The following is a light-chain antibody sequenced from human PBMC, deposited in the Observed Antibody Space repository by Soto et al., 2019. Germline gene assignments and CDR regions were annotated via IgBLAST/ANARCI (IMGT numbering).Light chain of an antibody. V-gene: IGKV3-20*01. Sequence: EIVLTQSPGTLPLSPGERATLSCRASQSVSSSYLAWYQQRPGQAPKLLIYGISSRATGIPDRFSGSGSGTDFTLTISRLEPEDFAVYYCQQYGSSPLAFGQGTKVEI. J-gene: IGKJ1*01. CDR1: QSVSSSY. CDR3: QQYGSSPLA. CDR2: GIS.